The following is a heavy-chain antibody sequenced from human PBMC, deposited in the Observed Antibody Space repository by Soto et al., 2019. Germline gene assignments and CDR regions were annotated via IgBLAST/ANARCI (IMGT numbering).Heavy chain of an antibody. D-gene: IGHD3-16*02. J-gene: IGHJ4*01. CDR2: VSGRGDET. V-gene: IGHV3-23*01. CDR3: AKGGHLSFFDY. CDR1: GLTFRNYA. Sequence: EVQLSESGGGLVQPGGSLRLSCTASGLTFRNYAMTWVRQAPGKGPEWVSTVSGRGDETFYADSVKGRFTISRDNSKDTVYLLMNSLRVEDTAVYYCAKGGHLSFFDYWGHGTLVTVSS.